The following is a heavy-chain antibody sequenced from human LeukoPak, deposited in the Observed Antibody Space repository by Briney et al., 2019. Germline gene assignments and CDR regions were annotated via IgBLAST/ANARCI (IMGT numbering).Heavy chain of an antibody. CDR2: IKQDGSEK. CDR3: ARDRATMIVVVPQDDAFDI. Sequence: PGGSLRLSCAASGFTFSSYWMSWVRQAPGKGLEWVANIKQDGSEKYYVDSVKGRFTISRDNAKNSLYLQMNSLRAEDTAVYYCARDRATMIVVVPQDDAFDIWGQGTMVTVSS. D-gene: IGHD3-22*01. CDR1: GFTFSSYW. J-gene: IGHJ3*02. V-gene: IGHV3-7*01.